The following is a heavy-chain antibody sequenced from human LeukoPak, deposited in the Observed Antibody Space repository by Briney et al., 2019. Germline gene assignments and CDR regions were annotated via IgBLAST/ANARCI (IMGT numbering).Heavy chain of an antibody. V-gene: IGHV4-59*01. CDR1: GGSISSYY. J-gene: IGHJ5*02. D-gene: IGHD3-3*01. CDR3: ARSDDFWSGYPDL. CDR2: IYYSGSS. Sequence: SETLSLTCTVSGGSISSYYWSWSRQPPGKGLEWIGYIYYSGSSKYNPSLKSRVTISVDTSQNQLSLKVNSVTAADTAVYYCARSDDFWSGYPDLWGRGTPVTVSS.